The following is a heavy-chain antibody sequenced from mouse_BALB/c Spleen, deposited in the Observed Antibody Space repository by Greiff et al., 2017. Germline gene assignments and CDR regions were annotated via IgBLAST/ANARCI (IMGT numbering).Heavy chain of an antibody. CDR1: GYTFTSYV. J-gene: IGHJ1*01. D-gene: IGHD2-3*01. Sequence: EVQLVESGPELVKPGASVKMSCKASGYTFTSYVMHWVKQKPGQGLEWIGYINPYNDGTKYNEKFKGKATLTSDKSSSTAYMELSSLTSEDSAVYYCARDGYYKDWYFDVWGAGTTVTVSS. V-gene: IGHV1-14*01. CDR3: ARDGYYKDWYFDV. CDR2: INPYNDGT.